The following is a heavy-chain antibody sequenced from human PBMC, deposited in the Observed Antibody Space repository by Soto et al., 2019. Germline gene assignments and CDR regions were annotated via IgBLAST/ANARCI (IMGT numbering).Heavy chain of an antibody. D-gene: IGHD6-19*01. J-gene: IGHJ4*02. CDR2: IWYDGSNK. Sequence: PGGSLRLSCAASGFTFSSYGMHWVRQAPGKGLEWVAVIWYDGSNKYYADSVKGRFTISRDNSKNTLYLQMNSLRAEDPAVYYCATGAMYSSGLERAFDYWGQGTLVTVSS. CDR1: GFTFSSYG. V-gene: IGHV3-33*01. CDR3: ATGAMYSSGLERAFDY.